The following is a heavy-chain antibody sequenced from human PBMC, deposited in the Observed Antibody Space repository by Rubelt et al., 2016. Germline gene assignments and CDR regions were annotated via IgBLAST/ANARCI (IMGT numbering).Heavy chain of an antibody. CDR3: AKGRGYSGYDGTPVDY. J-gene: IGHJ4*02. V-gene: IGHV3-30*04. CDR1: GFTFSSYA. Sequence: GSLRLSCAASGFTFSSYAMHWVRQAPGQGLEWVTCTSYDGINKYYADSVKDRFTISRDNSKSTLYLQMNSLRVEDTAVYYCAKGRGYSGYDGTPVDYWGQGTLVTVSS. D-gene: IGHD5-12*01. CDR2: TSYDGINK.